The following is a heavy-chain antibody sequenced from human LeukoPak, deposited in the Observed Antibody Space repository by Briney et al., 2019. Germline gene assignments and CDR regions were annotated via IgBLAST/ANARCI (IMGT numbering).Heavy chain of an antibody. CDR1: GGSISSGDYY. D-gene: IGHD3-3*01. J-gene: IGHJ3*02. CDR3: ASTPYYDFWSGYYADAFDI. CDR2: IYYSGST. V-gene: IGHV4-30-4*08. Sequence: SETLSLTCTVSGGSISSGDYYWSWIRQPPGKGLEWIGYIYYSGSTYYNPSLKSRVTISVDTSKNQFSLELSSVTAADTAVYYCASTPYYDFWSGYYADAFDIWGQGTMVTVSS.